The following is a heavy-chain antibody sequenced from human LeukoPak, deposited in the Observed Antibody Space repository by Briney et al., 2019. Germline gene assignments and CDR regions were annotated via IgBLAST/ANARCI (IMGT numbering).Heavy chain of an antibody. J-gene: IGHJ4*02. D-gene: IGHD1-26*01. Sequence: SVKVSCKASGGTFSSYAISWVRQAPGQGLGWMGGIIPIFGTANYAQKFQGRVTITADESTSTAYMELSSLRSEDTAVYYCARGTPVWEGHMWALYSDGDYFDYWGQGTLVTVSS. CDR1: GGTFSSYA. V-gene: IGHV1-69*01. CDR3: ARGTPVWEGHMWALYSDGDYFDY. CDR2: IIPIFGTA.